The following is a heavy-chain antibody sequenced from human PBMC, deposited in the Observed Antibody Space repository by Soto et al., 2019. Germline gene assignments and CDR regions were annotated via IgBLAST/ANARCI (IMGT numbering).Heavy chain of an antibody. Sequence: PGGSLRLSCAASGFTFSSYGMHWVRQAPGKGLDWVAVISYDGSNKYYADSVKGRFTISRDNSNNTLYLQMNCLRAEDTAVYYCAKVGSDSYGVDNWFDPWGQGTLVTVSS. CDR1: GFTFSSYG. CDR3: AKVGSDSYGVDNWFDP. J-gene: IGHJ5*02. D-gene: IGHD5-18*01. V-gene: IGHV3-30*18. CDR2: ISYDGSNK.